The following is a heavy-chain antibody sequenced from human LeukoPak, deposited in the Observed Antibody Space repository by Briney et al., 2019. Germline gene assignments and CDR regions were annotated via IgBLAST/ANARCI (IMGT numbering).Heavy chain of an antibody. J-gene: IGHJ6*04. V-gene: IGHV4-4*07. D-gene: IGHD3-10*01. Sequence: KPSETLSLTCTVSSDSITSDYWSWVRQPAGKGLEWIGRIYTSGSTNYNPSLKSRATVSVDTSKNQFSLRLSSVTAADTAVYYCVRGSITVVRGVIPTYNYHFMDVWGKGITVTISS. CDR3: VRGSITVVRGVIPTYNYHFMDV. CDR2: IYTSGST. CDR1: SDSITSDY.